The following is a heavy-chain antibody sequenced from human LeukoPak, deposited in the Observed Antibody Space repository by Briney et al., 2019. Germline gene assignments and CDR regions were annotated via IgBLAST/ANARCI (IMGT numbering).Heavy chain of an antibody. Sequence: SETLSLTCTVSGGSISSSSYYWGWIRQPPGKGLEWIGSIYYSGSTYYNPSLKSRVTISVDTSKNQFSLKLSSVTAADTAVYYCARDRITGTTDHWGQGTLVTVSS. CDR2: IYYSGST. D-gene: IGHD1-14*01. J-gene: IGHJ4*02. CDR3: ARDRITGTTDH. V-gene: IGHV4-39*02. CDR1: GGSISSSSYY.